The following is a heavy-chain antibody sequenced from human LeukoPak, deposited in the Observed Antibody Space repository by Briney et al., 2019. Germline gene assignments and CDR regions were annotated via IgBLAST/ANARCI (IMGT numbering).Heavy chain of an antibody. D-gene: IGHD3-9*01. CDR3: AKETYYDILTGYYWIDY. CDR1: GFTFSSYA. V-gene: IGHV3-23*01. CDR2: ISGSGGRT. J-gene: IGHJ4*01. Sequence: GGSLGLSCAASGFTFSSYAMSWVRQAPGKGLEWVSAISGSGGRTYYADSVKGRFTISRDNSKNTLYLQMNSLRAEDTAVYYCAKETYYDILTGYYWIDYWGHGTLVTVSS.